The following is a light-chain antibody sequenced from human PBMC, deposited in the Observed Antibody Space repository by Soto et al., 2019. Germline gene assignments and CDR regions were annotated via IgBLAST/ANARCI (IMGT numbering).Light chain of an antibody. CDR1: QDIRCA. CDR3: KQCNSYPIT. V-gene: IGKV1-13*02. CDR2: DVY. Sequence: AIQVTQSPSSLSASVGDRVTITCRASQDIRCALAWYQQKPGKAPKLLIYDVYTLESGVPSRFSGSGSGTEFTLAISNLQPEDFGTDYCKQCNSYPITFGHGKRLEIK. J-gene: IGKJ5*01.